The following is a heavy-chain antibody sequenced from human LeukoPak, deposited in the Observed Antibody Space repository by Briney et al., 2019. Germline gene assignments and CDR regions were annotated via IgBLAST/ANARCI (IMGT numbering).Heavy chain of an antibody. D-gene: IGHD1-26*01. CDR1: GFTFSSYD. Sequence: QPGGSLRLSCAASGFTFSSYDIHWVRQAPGKGLEWVAFIRYDGSNKYYADSVKGRFTISRDNSKNTLYLQMNSLRAEDTAVYYCASTVGATPYHDAFDIWGQGTMVTVSS. J-gene: IGHJ3*02. CDR3: ASTVGATPYHDAFDI. CDR2: IRYDGSNK. V-gene: IGHV3-30*02.